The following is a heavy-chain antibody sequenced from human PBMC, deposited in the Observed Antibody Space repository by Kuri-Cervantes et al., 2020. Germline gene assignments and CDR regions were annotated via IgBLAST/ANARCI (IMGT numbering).Heavy chain of an antibody. J-gene: IGHJ3*02. CDR2: IKQDGSEK. D-gene: IGHD3-22*01. V-gene: IGHV3-7*01. CDR1: GFTFSSYW. Sequence: GESLKISCAASGFTFSSYWMSWVRQAPGKGLEWVANIKQDGSEKYYVDSVKGRFTISRDNAKNSLYLQMNSLRAEDTAVYYCARDPAYYYDSSGYGAFDIWGQGTMVTVSS. CDR3: ARDPAYYYDSSGYGAFDI.